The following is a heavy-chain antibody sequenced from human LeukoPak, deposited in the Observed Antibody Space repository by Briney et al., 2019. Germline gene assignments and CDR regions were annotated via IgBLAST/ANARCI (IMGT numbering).Heavy chain of an antibody. CDR1: GFTFSSNA. Sequence: PGGSLRLSCAASGFTFSSNAMHWVRQAPGKGLEWVAVISYDGSSKCYADSVKGRFTISRDNSKNTLYVQMNSLRAEDTAVYYCASNPRRAYWFDPWGQGTLVTVSS. J-gene: IGHJ5*02. V-gene: IGHV3-30-3*01. CDR3: ASNPRRAYWFDP. D-gene: IGHD3-10*01. CDR2: ISYDGSSK.